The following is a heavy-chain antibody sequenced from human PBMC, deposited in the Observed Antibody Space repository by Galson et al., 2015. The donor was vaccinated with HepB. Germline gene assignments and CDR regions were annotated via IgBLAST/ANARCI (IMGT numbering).Heavy chain of an antibody. CDR3: WMIGTDFDN. Sequence: SLRLSCAASGFVFSSHGMHWARQAPGKGLEWVAVVWYDGTKQYYSESVEGRFTISRDNSKNMVYLQMNSLRVEDTAVYYCWMIGTDFDNRGQGTLVTVSS. V-gene: IGHV3-33*01. CDR2: VWYDGTKQ. J-gene: IGHJ4*02. D-gene: IGHD2-21*01. CDR1: GFVFSSHG.